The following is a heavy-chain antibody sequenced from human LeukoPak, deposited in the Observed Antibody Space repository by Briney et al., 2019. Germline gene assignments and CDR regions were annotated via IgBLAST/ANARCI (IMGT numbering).Heavy chain of an antibody. V-gene: IGHV3-48*03. CDR1: GFTFSSYE. Sequence: GGSLRLSCAASGFTFSSYEMNWVRQAPGKGLEWVSYISSSGGTIYYADSVKGRFTISRDNAKNSLYLQMNSLRAEDTAVYYCAELGITMIGGVWGKGTTVTISS. D-gene: IGHD3-10*02. J-gene: IGHJ6*04. CDR3: AELGITMIGGV. CDR2: ISSSGGTI.